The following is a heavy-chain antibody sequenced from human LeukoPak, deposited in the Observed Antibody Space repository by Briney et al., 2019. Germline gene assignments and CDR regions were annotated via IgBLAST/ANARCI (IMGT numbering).Heavy chain of an antibody. CDR3: ALSYGSGSYYSIGYSPV. CDR1: GFTFSSYW. D-gene: IGHD3-10*01. CDR2: IKQDGSEK. J-gene: IGHJ4*02. Sequence: GGSLRLSCAASGFTFSSYWMSWVRQAPGKGLEWVANIKQDGSEKYYVDSVKGRFTISRDNAKNSLYLQMNSLRAEDTAVYYCALSYGSGSYYSIGYSPVWGQGTLVTVSS. V-gene: IGHV3-7*03.